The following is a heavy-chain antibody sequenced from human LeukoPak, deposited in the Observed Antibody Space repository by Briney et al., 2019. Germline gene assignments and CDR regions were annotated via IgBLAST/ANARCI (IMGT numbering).Heavy chain of an antibody. CDR1: GYTLTELS. V-gene: IGHV1-24*01. J-gene: IGHJ4*02. D-gene: IGHD6-13*01. CDR2: FDPEDGET. CDR3: ATAPSPAKYSSSWYYYFDY. Sequence: ASVKVSCKVSGYTLTELSMHWVRQAPGKGLEWMGGFDPEDGETIYAQKFQGRVTMTEDTSTDTAYMELSSLRSEDTAVYYCATAPSPAKYSSSWYYYFDYWAREPWSPSPQ.